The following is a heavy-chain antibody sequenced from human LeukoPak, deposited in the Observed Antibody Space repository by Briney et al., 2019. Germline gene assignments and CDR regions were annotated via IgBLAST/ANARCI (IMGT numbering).Heavy chain of an antibody. D-gene: IGHD1-26*01. CDR3: ARSLGARGDY. V-gene: IGHV3-21*04. CDR1: GFTFSSHR. Sequence: NPGGSLRLSCAASGFTFSSHRMNWVRQAPGNGLEWVSSISSSSSYIYYADSLKGRFTISRDNSENTLYLQMNNLRAEDTAVYYCARSLGARGDYWGQGTLVTVSS. J-gene: IGHJ4*02. CDR2: ISSSSSYI.